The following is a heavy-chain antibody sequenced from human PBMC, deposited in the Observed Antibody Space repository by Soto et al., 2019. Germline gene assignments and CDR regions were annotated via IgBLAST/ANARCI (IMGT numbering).Heavy chain of an antibody. D-gene: IGHD6-13*01. J-gene: IGHJ4*02. CDR1: GGSFSGYY. Sequence: SETLSLTCAVYGGSFSGYYWSWIRQPPGKGLEWIGEINHSGSTDYNPSLKSRVTLSVDTSKNQFSLKLNSVTAADTAVYYCAREESSSSWYVDYWGPGTLVTSPQ. CDR2: INHSGST. CDR3: AREESSSSWYVDY. V-gene: IGHV4-34*01.